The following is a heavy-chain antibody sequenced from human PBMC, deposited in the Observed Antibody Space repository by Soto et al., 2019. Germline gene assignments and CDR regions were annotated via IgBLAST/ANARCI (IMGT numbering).Heavy chain of an antibody. CDR2: ISYDGSNK. CDR3: AKCPGVYYWFDI. CDR1: GFTFSSYG. V-gene: IGHV3-30*18. Sequence: GGSLRLSCAAAGFTFSSYGMHWVRQAPGKGLEWVAVISYDGSNKYYADSVKGRFTISRDNSKNTLYLQMNSLRAEDTAVYYCAKCPGVYYWFDIWGQGTMVTVSS. D-gene: IGHD3-3*01. J-gene: IGHJ3*02.